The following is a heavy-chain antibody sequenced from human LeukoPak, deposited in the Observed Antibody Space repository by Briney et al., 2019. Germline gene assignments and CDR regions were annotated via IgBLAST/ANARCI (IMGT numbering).Heavy chain of an antibody. J-gene: IGHJ4*02. V-gene: IGHV3-11*01. CDR3: SRDPRSLDY. CDR2: ISPNSADI. CDR1: GFTFTDVY. Sequence: GGSLRLSCAASGFTFTDVYMSWIRQSPGKGLEWLAYISPNSADISYADSVKGRFTISRDNAKDSLYLQMNSLRVEDTGIYYCSRDPRSLDYWGQGALVTVSS.